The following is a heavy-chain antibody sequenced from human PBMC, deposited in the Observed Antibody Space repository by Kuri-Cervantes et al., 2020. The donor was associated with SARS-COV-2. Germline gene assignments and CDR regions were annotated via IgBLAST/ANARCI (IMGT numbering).Heavy chain of an antibody. V-gene: IGHV4-38-2*01. Sequence: SETLSLSCAVSGSSISSGYYWGWIRQPPGKGLEWLGSIYHSGCTNYNPSLKSRVTISVDTSKNQFSLKLCSVTAADTAVYYCARALFAPSTSYKTYYYYYMDVWGKGTTVTVSS. CDR3: ARALFAPSTSYKTYYYYYMDV. CDR1: GSSISSGYY. CDR2: IYHSGCT. D-gene: IGHD2-2*01. J-gene: IGHJ6*03.